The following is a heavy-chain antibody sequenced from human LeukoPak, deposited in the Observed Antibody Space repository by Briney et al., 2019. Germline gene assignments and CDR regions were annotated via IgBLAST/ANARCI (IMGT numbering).Heavy chain of an antibody. CDR2: INHSGST. J-gene: IGHJ4*02. CDR3: ARAHDYGDYDPLN. CDR1: GGSFSGYY. D-gene: IGHD4-17*01. V-gene: IGHV4-34*01. Sequence: SETLSLTCAVYGGSFSGYYWSWIRQPPGKGLEWIGEINHSGSTNYNPSLKSRVTISVDTSKNQFSLKLSSVTAADTAVYYCARAHDYGDYDPLNWGQGTLVTVSS.